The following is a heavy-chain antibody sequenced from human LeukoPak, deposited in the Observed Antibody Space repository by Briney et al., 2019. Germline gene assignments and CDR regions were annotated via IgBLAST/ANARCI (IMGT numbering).Heavy chain of an antibody. CDR1: GITLSSYG. J-gene: IGHJ4*02. Sequence: GGSLRLSCAVSGITLSSYGMSWVRQAPGKGLEWVATIKDNGHTTFYADSVKGRFTISRDNSKNTLYLQMNSLRDEDTAFYFCTKDHDSTGYPTPDHWGQGTLVTVSS. CDR2: IKDNGHTT. CDR3: TKDHDSTGYPTPDH. D-gene: IGHD3-22*01. V-gene: IGHV3-23*01.